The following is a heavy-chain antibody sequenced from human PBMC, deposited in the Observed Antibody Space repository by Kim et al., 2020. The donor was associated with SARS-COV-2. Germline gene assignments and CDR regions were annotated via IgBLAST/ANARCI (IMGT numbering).Heavy chain of an antibody. J-gene: IGHJ2*01. CDR2: TSYDESHK. D-gene: IGHD1-26*01. CDR3: ARQGGGRGLWYFDL. Sequence: GGSLRLSCAASGFTFSTYAMHWVRQAPGKGLEWVAVTSYDESHKYYADSVNGRFTISRDNSKNTLYLQMNSLSADETAVYYCARQGGGRGLWYFDLWGRGSPVTVPS. V-gene: IGHV3-30*03. CDR1: GFTFSTYA.